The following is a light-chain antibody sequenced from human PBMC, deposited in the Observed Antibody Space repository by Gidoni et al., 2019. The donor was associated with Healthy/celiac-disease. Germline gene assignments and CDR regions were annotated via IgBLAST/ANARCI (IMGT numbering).Light chain of an antibody. Sequence: EIVLTQSPATLSLSPGERATLSCRASQSVSSILACYQQKPGQAPRLLIYDASNRATGIPARFSGSGSGTDFTLTISSLEPEDFAVYYCQQRSNWPPVTFGQGTKLEIK. V-gene: IGKV3-11*01. CDR2: DAS. CDR3: QQRSNWPPVT. CDR1: QSVSSI. J-gene: IGKJ2*01.